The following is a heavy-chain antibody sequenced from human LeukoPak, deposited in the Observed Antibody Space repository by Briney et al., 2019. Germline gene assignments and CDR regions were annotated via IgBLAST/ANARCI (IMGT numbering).Heavy chain of an antibody. D-gene: IGHD2-2*01. CDR1: GGSISSSNW. V-gene: IGHV4-4*02. CDR2: IYHSGST. Sequence: SETLSLTCAVSGGSISSSNWWSWVRQPPGKGLEWIGEIYHSGSTNYNPSLKSRVTISVDKSKNQFSLKLSSVTAADTAVYYCARIMGRGYCSSTSCRGDWFNPWGQGTLVTVSS. J-gene: IGHJ5*02. CDR3: ARIMGRGYCSSTSCRGDWFNP.